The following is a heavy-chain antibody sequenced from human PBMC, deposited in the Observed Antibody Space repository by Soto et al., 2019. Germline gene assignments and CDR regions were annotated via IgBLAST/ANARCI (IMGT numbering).Heavy chain of an antibody. Sequence: GGALRFSCAASGFTFSNYWMHWVRQAPGKGLVWVSRINGDGSSTSYADSVKGRFTISRDNAKNTLYLQMNRLRAEDTAVYYCTRDTLELLDYFDYWGQRTLVTVSS. D-gene: IGHD1-7*01. V-gene: IGHV3-74*01. J-gene: IGHJ4*02. CDR2: INGDGSST. CDR3: TRDTLELLDYFDY. CDR1: GFTFSNYW.